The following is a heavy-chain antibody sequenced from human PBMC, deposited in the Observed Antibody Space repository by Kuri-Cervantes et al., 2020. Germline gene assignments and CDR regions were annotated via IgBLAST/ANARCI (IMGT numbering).Heavy chain of an antibody. J-gene: IGHJ4*02. CDR3: ARHKRGYFDY. CDR2: IYYSGST. V-gene: IGHV4-61*01. CDR1: GDSVSSGSFY. Sequence: GSLRLSCTVSGDSVSSGSFYWSWIRQPPGKGLEWIGYIYYSGSTNYNPSLKSRVTISVDTSKNQFSLKLSSVTAADTAVYYCARHKRGYFDYWGQGTLVTDSS. D-gene: IGHD5-24*01.